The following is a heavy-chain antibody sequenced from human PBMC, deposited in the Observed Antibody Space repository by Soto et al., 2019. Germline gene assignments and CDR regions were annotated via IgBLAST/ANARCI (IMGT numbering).Heavy chain of an antibody. Sequence: QVQLVQSGAEEKKPGASVKVSCKASGYTFTGYAMHWVRQAPGQRLEWMGWINAGNGNTKYSQKFQGRVTITRDTSASTADRELSRLRSEDTAVYYCARAVAVAADFDYWGQGTLVTVSS. CDR2: INAGNGNT. D-gene: IGHD6-19*01. CDR1: GYTFTGYA. J-gene: IGHJ4*02. CDR3: ARAVAVAADFDY. V-gene: IGHV1-3*05.